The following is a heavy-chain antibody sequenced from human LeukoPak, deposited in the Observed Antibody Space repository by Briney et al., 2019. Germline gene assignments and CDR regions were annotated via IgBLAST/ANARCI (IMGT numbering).Heavy chain of an antibody. Sequence: SVKVSCKASGGTFSSYAISWVRQAPGQGLEWMGGIIPIFGTANYAQKFQGRVTITADESTSTAYMELSSLRSEDTAVYYCARDNSHDSSGYYPHWGQGTLVTVSS. CDR3: ARDNSHDSSGYYPH. V-gene: IGHV1-69*13. CDR1: GGTFSSYA. D-gene: IGHD3-22*01. J-gene: IGHJ4*02. CDR2: IIPIFGTA.